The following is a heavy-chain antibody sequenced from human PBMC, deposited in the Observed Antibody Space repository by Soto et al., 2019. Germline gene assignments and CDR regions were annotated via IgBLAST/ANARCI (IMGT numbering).Heavy chain of an antibody. V-gene: IGHV3-21*01. Sequence: GESLKISCAASGFTFSSYSMNWVRQAPGKGLEWVSSISSSSSYIYYADSVKGRFTISRDNAKNSLYLQMNSLRAEDTAVYCCARDLGDDIVVVPAAIDAFDIWGQGTMVTVSS. J-gene: IGHJ3*02. CDR1: GFTFSSYS. D-gene: IGHD2-2*01. CDR2: ISSSSSYI. CDR3: ARDLGDDIVVVPAAIDAFDI.